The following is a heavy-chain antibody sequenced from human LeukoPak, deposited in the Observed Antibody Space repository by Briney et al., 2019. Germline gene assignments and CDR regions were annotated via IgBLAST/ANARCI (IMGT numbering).Heavy chain of an antibody. Sequence: ASVKVSCKASGYTFTGYYMHWVRQAPGQGLEWMGWINPNSGGTNYAQKFQGRVTMTRDTSISTAYMELSRLRSDDTAVYYCARDPEDYGGNLRYWGQGTLVTVSS. CDR1: GYTFTGYY. D-gene: IGHD4-23*01. CDR2: INPNSGGT. V-gene: IGHV1-2*02. J-gene: IGHJ4*02. CDR3: ARDPEDYGGNLRY.